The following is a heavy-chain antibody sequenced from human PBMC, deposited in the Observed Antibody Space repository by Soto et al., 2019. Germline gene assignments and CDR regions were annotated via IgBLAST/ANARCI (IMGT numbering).Heavy chain of an antibody. CDR2: ISSSRSDI. J-gene: IGHJ6*02. CDR1: GFTFSSYS. Sequence: GGSLRLSCAASGFTFSSYSMNWVRQAPGKGLEWVSSISSSRSDIYYADSVKGRFTISRDNAKNSVSLQMNSLRAEDTAVYYCGREYPVWPLAYGLDVWGQGTTVIISS. CDR3: GREYPVWPLAYGLDV. V-gene: IGHV3-21*01.